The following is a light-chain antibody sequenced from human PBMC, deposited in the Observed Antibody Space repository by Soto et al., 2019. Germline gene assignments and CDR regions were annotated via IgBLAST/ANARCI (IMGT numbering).Light chain of an antibody. CDR2: DVS. CDR1: SSDVGSYNL. CDR3: SSYTSSSTPYV. J-gene: IGLJ1*01. V-gene: IGLV2-14*02. Sequence: QSALTQPASVSGFPGQSITISCTGTSSDVGSYNLVSWYQQHPGKAPKLMIYDVSNRPSGVSNRFSGSKSGNTASLTISGLQAEDEADYYCSSYTSSSTPYVFGTGTKVTVL.